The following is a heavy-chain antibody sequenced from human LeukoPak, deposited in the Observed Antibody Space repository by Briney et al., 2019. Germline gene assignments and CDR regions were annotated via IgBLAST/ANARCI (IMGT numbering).Heavy chain of an antibody. CDR3: ATVLEYSSSSPPS. D-gene: IGHD6-6*01. CDR1: GYTFTGYY. CDR2: INPNSGGT. J-gene: IGHJ5*02. V-gene: IGHV1-2*02. Sequence: ASVKASCKASGYTFTGYYMHWVRQAPGQGLEWMGWINPNSGGTNYAQKFQGRVTMTRDTSISTAYMELSSLRSEDTAVYYCATVLEYSSSSPPSWGQGTLVTVSS.